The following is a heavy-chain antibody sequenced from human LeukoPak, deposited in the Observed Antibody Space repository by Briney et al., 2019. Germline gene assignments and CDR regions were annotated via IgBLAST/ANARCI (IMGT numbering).Heavy chain of an antibody. D-gene: IGHD4-23*01. J-gene: IGHJ3*02. Sequence: SETLSLTCTVSGGSISSYYWSWIRQPPGKGLEWIGYIYYSGSTNYNPSLKSRVTISVLTSKNRFSLKLSSVTAADTAVYYCATLTGGDDAFDIWGQGTMVTVSS. CDR3: ATLTGGDDAFDI. V-gene: IGHV4-59*01. CDR2: IYYSGST. CDR1: GGSISSYY.